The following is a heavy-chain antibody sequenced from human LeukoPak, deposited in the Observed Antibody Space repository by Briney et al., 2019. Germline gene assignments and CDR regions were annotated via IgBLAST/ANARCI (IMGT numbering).Heavy chain of an antibody. CDR2: IWYDGSNK. Sequence: GGSLRLSCAASGFTFSSYGMHWVRQAPDKGLEWVAVIWYDGSNKYYADSVKGRFTISRDNSKNTLYLQMNSLRAEDTAVYYCARDRVVVVAATPFYYGMDVWGQGTTVTVSS. V-gene: IGHV3-33*01. CDR3: ARDRVVVVAATPFYYGMDV. CDR1: GFTFSSYG. D-gene: IGHD2-15*01. J-gene: IGHJ6*02.